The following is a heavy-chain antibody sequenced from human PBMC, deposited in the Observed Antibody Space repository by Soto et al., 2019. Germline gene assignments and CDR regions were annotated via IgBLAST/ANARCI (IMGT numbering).Heavy chain of an antibody. D-gene: IGHD3-3*01. CDR1: GGAISGYY. CDR2: IYISGGT. J-gene: IGHJ5*02. Sequence: SETRSLTCTVSGGAISGYYWTWIRQSAGKGLEWIGRIYISGGTKYNPSLKSRVTMSLDTSKNQFSLRLSSVTAADTAVYYCARGQRFSDSFERSGEGNLVPVSA. V-gene: IGHV4-4*07. CDR3: ARGQRFSDSFER.